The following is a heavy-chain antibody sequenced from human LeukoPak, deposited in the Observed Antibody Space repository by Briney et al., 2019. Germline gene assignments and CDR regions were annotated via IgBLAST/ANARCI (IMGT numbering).Heavy chain of an antibody. V-gene: IGHV3-23*01. D-gene: IGHD4-17*01. CDR3: TKDPNGDSVGAFDM. Sequence: GGSLTLSCAASRLTFTNDAMTWVRQSPGKLLKCFSSITGSGVTNYADSVKARFSISRDNSQNTVFLHINSLRADDTAVYYCTKDPNGDSVGAFDMWGPGTMVNASS. CDR1: RLTFTNDA. J-gene: IGHJ3*02. CDR2: ITGSGVT.